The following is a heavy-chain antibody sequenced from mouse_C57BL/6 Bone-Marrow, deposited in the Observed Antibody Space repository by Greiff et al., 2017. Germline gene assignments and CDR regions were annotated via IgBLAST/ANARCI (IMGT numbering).Heavy chain of an antibody. V-gene: IGHV1-69*01. CDR1: GYTFTSYW. J-gene: IGHJ4*01. CDR2: IDPSDSYT. D-gene: IGHD1-1*01. Sequence: QVQLQQPGAELVMPGASVKLSCKASGYTFTSYWMHWVKQRPGQGLEWIGEIDPSDSYTNYNQKFKGKSTLTVDKSSSTAYMQLSSLASEDSAGYYCAKDGNSYNDAMDYWGQGTSVTVSS. CDR3: AKDGNSYNDAMDY.